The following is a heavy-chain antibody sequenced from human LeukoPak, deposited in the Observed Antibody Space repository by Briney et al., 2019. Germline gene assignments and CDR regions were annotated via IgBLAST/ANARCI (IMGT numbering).Heavy chain of an antibody. Sequence: PSETLSLTCTVSGASITSYHWSWIRQPPGKGLEWIGSIYYSGSTYYNPSLKSRVTISVDTSKNQFSLKLSSVTAADTAVYYCARHASIAATGTVWFDPWGQGTLVTVSS. D-gene: IGHD6-13*01. J-gene: IGHJ5*02. CDR1: GASITSYH. CDR3: ARHASIAATGTVWFDP. CDR2: IYYSGST. V-gene: IGHV4-39*01.